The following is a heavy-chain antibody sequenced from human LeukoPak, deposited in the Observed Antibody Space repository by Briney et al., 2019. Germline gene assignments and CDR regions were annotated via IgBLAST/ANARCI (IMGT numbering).Heavy chain of an antibody. V-gene: IGHV4-31*03. CDR2: IYYSGST. D-gene: IGHD6-19*01. CDR3: ARGAQWLAGRFDY. J-gene: IGHJ4*02. Sequence: PSGTLSLTCTVSGGSISSGGYYWSWIRQHPGKGLEWIGYIYYSGSTYYNPSLKSRVTISVDTSKNQFSLKLSSVTAADTAVYYCARGAQWLAGRFDYWGQGTLVTVSS. CDR1: GGSISSGGYY.